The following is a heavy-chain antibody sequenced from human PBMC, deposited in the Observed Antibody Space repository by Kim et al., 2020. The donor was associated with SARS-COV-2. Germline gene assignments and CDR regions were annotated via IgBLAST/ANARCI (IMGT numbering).Heavy chain of an antibody. D-gene: IGHD5-18*01. CDR3: ARHGDTAMGQDFDY. Sequence: NPSLKSRVTISVDTSKNQFSLKLSSVTAADTAVYYCARHGDTAMGQDFDYWGQGTLVTVSS. J-gene: IGHJ4*02. V-gene: IGHV4-59*08.